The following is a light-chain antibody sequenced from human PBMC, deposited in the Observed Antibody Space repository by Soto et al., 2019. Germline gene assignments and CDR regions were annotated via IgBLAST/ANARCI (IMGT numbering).Light chain of an antibody. Sequence: IVLSQSPCTLSLSPLERARLSFMSIQSVSSSYLAWYQQKPGQAPRLLIYGASSRATGIPDRFSGSGSGTDFTLTISRLEPEDFAVYYCQQYGSSPLWTFGQGTKVDIK. CDR1: QSVSSSY. J-gene: IGKJ1*01. CDR3: QQYGSSPLWT. CDR2: GAS. V-gene: IGKV3-20*01.